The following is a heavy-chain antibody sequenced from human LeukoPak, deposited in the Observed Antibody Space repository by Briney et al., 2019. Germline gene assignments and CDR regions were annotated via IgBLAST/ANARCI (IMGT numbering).Heavy chain of an antibody. J-gene: IGHJ6*03. D-gene: IGHD2-15*01. Sequence: GGSLRLSCAASGFTFSSYAMSWVRQAPGKGLEWVSAISGSGGSTYYADSVKGRFTISRDNSKNTLYLQMNSLRAEDTAVYYCAKFKSSGYYYYYYMDVWGKGTTVTVSS. CDR1: GFTFSSYA. V-gene: IGHV3-23*01. CDR3: AKFKSSGYYYYYYMDV. CDR2: ISGSGGST.